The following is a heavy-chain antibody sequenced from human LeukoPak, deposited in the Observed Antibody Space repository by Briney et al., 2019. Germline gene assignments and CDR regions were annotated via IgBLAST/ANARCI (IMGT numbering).Heavy chain of an antibody. Sequence: SETLSLTCTVSGGSISTYYWSLIRQPAGKGLEWIGHIYTSGSANYNPSLKSRVTISVDTSKNQFSLKLSSVTAADTAVYYCARVYYSNSYDYWYFDLWGRGTLVTVSS. CDR3: ARVYYSNSYDYWYFDL. CDR1: GGSISTYY. D-gene: IGHD6-13*01. CDR2: IYTSGSA. J-gene: IGHJ2*01. V-gene: IGHV4-4*07.